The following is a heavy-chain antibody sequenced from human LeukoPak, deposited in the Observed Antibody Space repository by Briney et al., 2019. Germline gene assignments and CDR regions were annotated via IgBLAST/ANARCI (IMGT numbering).Heavy chain of an antibody. CDR3: ARDPNGDYIGAFDM. CDR1: GFTFSNYA. D-gene: IGHD4-17*01. CDR2: IRGSDGGT. V-gene: IGHV3-23*01. Sequence: HPGGSLRLSCTVSGFTFSNYAMTWVRQAPGKGLEWVSSIRGSDGGTHYAGSVKGRFTISRDNSKNTLFLQMNSLRGEDTAIYYCARDPNGDYIGAFDMGGPGTMVTVCS. J-gene: IGHJ3*02.